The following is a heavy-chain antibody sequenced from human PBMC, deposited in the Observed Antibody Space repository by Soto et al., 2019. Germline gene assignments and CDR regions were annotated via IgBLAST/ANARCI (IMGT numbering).Heavy chain of an antibody. CDR1: GFTFSSYA. CDR2: ISGSGGST. D-gene: IGHD1-1*01. CDR3: AKDRYSHNYVYFDY. Sequence: LRLSCAASGFTFSSYAMRWVRQAPGKGLEWVSAISGSGGSTYYADSVQGRFTISRDNSKNTLYLQMNSLRAEDTAVYYCAKDRYSHNYVYFDYWGQGTLVTVSS. V-gene: IGHV3-23*01. J-gene: IGHJ4*02.